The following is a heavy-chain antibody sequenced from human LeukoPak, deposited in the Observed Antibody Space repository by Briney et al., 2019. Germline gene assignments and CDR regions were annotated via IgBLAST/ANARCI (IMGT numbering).Heavy chain of an antibody. CDR1: GGSISSSGYY. Sequence: SETLSLTCAVSGGSISSSGYYWGWIRQPPGKGLEWIGNFHYSGGTSFNPSLKSRVTISVDTSKNQFSLKLNSVTATDTAVYYCARHYGPWGQGTLVTVSS. J-gene: IGHJ4*02. CDR3: ARHYGP. V-gene: IGHV4-39*01. D-gene: IGHD3-10*01. CDR2: FHYSGGT.